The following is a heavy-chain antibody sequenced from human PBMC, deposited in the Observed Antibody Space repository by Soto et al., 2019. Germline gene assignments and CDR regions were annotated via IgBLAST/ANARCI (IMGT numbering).Heavy chain of an antibody. J-gene: IGHJ5*02. CDR2: ISAYNGNT. V-gene: IGHV1-18*01. D-gene: IGHD3-3*01. CDR1: GYTFTSYG. CDR3: ARDTEDFWSGYSWFDP. Sequence: ASVKVSCKASGYTFTSYGISWVRQAPGQGLEWMGWISAYNGNTNYAQKLQGRVTMTTDTSTSTAYMELWSLRSDDTAVYYCARDTEDFWSGYSWFDPWGQGTLVTVSS.